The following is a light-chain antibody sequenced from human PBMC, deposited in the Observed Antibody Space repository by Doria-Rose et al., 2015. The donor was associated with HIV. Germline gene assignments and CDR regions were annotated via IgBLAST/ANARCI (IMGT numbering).Light chain of an antibody. J-gene: IGKJ5*01. V-gene: IGKV3-20*01. CDR2: DAS. CDR1: QRVKSSY. Sequence: EIVLTQSPGTLSLSSGERATLSCRASQRVKSSYLAWYQQKPGQAPRLPIYDASTRSTGIPDRFSGSGSGTDFTLTISRLEPEDVAVYYCQQYGTSRGTFGQGTRLETK. CDR3: QQYGTSRGT.